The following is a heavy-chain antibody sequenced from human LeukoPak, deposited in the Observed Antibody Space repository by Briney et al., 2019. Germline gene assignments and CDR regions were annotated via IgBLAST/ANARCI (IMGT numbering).Heavy chain of an antibody. V-gene: IGHV4-4*07. D-gene: IGHD5-12*01. J-gene: IGHJ6*02. CDR2: IYTSGST. Sequence: SETLSLTCTVSGGSISSYYWSWIRQPAGKGLEWIGRIYTSGSTNYNPSLKSRVTMSVDTSKNQFSLKLSSVTAADTAVYYCASSQWLASYYYYGMDVWGQGTTVAVSS. CDR3: ASSQWLASYYYYGMDV. CDR1: GGSISSYY.